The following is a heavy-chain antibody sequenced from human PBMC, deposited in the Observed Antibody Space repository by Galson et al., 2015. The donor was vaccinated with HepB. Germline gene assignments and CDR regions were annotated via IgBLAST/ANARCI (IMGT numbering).Heavy chain of an antibody. Sequence: PALVKPTQTLTLTCTFSGFSLSTSGVGVGWIRQPPGKALEWLALIYWNDDKRYSPSLKSRLTITKDTSKNQVVVTMTNMDPVDTATYYCAHIKDYGVGDYFDYWGQGTLVTVSS. J-gene: IGHJ4*02. CDR1: GFSLSTSGVG. CDR2: IYWNDDK. CDR3: AHIKDYGVGDYFDY. V-gene: IGHV2-5*01. D-gene: IGHD4-17*01.